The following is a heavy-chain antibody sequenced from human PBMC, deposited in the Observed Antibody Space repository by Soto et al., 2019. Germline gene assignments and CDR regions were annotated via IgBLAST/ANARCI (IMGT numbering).Heavy chain of an antibody. Sequence: EVHLVESGGALVRPGGSLRLSCAASGFTFSLYWMHWVRQAPGKGLVWVSRINSDGTSSGYADSVKGRFTISRDNPKNTLYLQMDSLGVEDTAVYYCASVNREYSGINFDYWGQGTLVTVSS. CDR2: INSDGTSS. J-gene: IGHJ4*02. V-gene: IGHV3-74*01. D-gene: IGHD5-12*01. CDR1: GFTFSLYW. CDR3: ASVNREYSGINFDY.